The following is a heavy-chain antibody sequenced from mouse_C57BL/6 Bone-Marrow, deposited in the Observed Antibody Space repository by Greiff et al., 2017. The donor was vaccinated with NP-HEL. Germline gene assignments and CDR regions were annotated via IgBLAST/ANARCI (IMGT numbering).Heavy chain of an antibody. V-gene: IGHV5-9-1*02. J-gene: IGHJ3*01. D-gene: IGHD1-1*01. CDR1: GFTFSSYA. CDR3: TRDPPITTGFAY. CDR2: ISSGGDYI. Sequence: EVKVVESGEGLVKPGGSLKLSCAASGFTFSSYAMSWVRQTPETRLEWVAYISSGGDYIYYADTVKGRFTISRDNARNTLYLQMSSLKSEDTAMYYCTRDPPITTGFAYWGQGTLVTVSA.